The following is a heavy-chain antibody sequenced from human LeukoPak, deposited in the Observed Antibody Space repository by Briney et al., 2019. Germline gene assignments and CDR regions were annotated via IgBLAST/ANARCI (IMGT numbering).Heavy chain of an antibody. CDR3: ASLGGYYESSSYSQLDAFDI. CDR2: VHHSGTA. Sequence: SETLSLTCTVSNGSISNYFWSWIRQPPGKGLEWIGYVHHSGTANYNPSLMSRVNISIDTSEHLLSLKLSSVTAADTALYYCASLGGYYESSSYSQLDAFDIWGQGTMVTVSS. V-gene: IGHV4-59*01. D-gene: IGHD3-22*01. CDR1: NGSISNYF. J-gene: IGHJ3*02.